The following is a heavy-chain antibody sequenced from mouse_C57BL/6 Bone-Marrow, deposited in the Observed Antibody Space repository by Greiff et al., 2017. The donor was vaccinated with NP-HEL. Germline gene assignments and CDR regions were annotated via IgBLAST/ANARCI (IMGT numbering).Heavy chain of an antibody. V-gene: IGHV2-2*01. CDR1: GFSLTSYG. CDR2: IWSGGST. J-gene: IGHJ3*01. Sequence: QVQLQQSGPGLVQPSQRLSITCTVSGFSLTSYGVHWVRQSPGKGLEWLGVIWSGGSTDYNAAFISRLSISKDNSKSQVFFKMNSLQADDTAIYYCARNNNYGSSPWFAYWGQGTLVTVSA. D-gene: IGHD1-1*01. CDR3: ARNNNYGSSPWFAY.